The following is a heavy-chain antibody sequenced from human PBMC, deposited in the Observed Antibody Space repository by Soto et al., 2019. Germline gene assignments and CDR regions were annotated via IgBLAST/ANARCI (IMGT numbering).Heavy chain of an antibody. CDR3: ARDNCGGDCSIYYYYYYMDV. CDR1: GGSFSGYY. CDR2: INHSGST. D-gene: IGHD2-21*01. V-gene: IGHV4-34*01. Sequence: SETLSLTCAVYGGSFSGYYWSWIRQPPGKGLEWIGEINHSGSTNYNPSLKSRVTISVDTSKNQFSLKLSSVTAADTAVYYCARDNCGGDCSIYYYYYYMDVWGKGTTVTVSS. J-gene: IGHJ6*03.